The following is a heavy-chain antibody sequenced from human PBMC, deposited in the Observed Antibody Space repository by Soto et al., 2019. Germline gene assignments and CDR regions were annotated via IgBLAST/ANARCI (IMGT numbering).Heavy chain of an antibody. CDR1: GFSFSGFA. J-gene: IGHJ4*02. V-gene: IGHV3-23*01. D-gene: IGHD6-6*01. CDR2: ITGTGVSI. CDR3: AKDSIPYSSSYDLDH. Sequence: EVQLLESGGGLVQPGGSLRLSCVASGFSFSGFAMSWVRQAPGKGLVWVSSITGTGVSIYYADSVRGRLTISRDNSKNTLYLQMSSLRAEDTARYYCAKDSIPYSSSYDLDHWGRGALVTVSS.